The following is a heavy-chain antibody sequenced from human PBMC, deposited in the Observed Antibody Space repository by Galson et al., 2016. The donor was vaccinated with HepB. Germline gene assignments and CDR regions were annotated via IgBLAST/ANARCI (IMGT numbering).Heavy chain of an antibody. D-gene: IGHD6-13*01. CDR1: GFTFSSNW. CDR3: ARRAAAGQENFDY. CDR2: IKPDGSGK. V-gene: IGHV3-7*03. Sequence: SLRLSCAASGFTFSSNWMGWVRQSPGKGLEWVGNIKPDGSGKYYADSVKGRFTISRDNARNSLYLQMSSLRAEDTAIYYCARRAAAGQENFDYWGQGTLVTVSS. J-gene: IGHJ4*02.